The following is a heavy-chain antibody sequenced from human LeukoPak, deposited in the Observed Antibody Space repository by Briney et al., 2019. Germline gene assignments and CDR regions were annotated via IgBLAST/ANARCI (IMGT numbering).Heavy chain of an antibody. J-gene: IGHJ4*02. Sequence: SETLSLTCTVSGGSISSSSYYWGWIRQPPGKGLEWIGSIYYSGSTYYNPSLKSRVTISVDTSKNQFSLKLSSVTAADTAVYYCARQINDIVVVPAVDYWGQGTLVTVSS. D-gene: IGHD2-2*01. CDR3: ARQINDIVVVPAVDY. CDR1: GGSISSSSYY. CDR2: IYYSGST. V-gene: IGHV4-39*01.